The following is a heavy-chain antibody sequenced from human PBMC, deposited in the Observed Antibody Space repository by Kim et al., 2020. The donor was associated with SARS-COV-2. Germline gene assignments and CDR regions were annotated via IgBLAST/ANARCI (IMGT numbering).Heavy chain of an antibody. CDR2: INPSGGST. V-gene: IGHV1-46*01. J-gene: IGHJ6*02. D-gene: IGHD4-17*01. CDR3: ARDKIYGDFLPGGYGMDV. CDR1: GYTFTSYY. Sequence: ASVKVSCKASGYTFTSYYMHWVRQAPGQGLEWMGIINPSGGSTSYAQKFQGRVTMTRDTSTSTVYMELSSLRSEDTAVYYCARDKIYGDFLPGGYGMDVWGQGTTVTVSS.